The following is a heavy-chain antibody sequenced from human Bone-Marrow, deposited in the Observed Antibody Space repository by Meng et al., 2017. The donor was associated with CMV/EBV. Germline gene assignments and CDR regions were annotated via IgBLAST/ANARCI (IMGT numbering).Heavy chain of an antibody. J-gene: IGHJ4*02. CDR1: GGTFSSYA. D-gene: IGHD3-3*01. Sequence: ASVKVSCKASGGTFSSYAISWVRQAPGQGLEWMGWINPNSGGTNYAQKFQGRVTMTMDTSISTAYIELSRLTSDDTAVYYCARTIFGASPSVDYWGQGTLVTVSS. CDR2: INPNSGGT. V-gene: IGHV1-2*02. CDR3: ARTIFGASPSVDY.